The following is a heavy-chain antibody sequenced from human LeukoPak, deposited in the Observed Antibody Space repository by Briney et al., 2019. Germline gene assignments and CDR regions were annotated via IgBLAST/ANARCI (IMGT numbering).Heavy chain of an antibody. D-gene: IGHD2-8*01. J-gene: IGHJ4*02. CDR3: ARDSFPSINECMLL. CDR1: GFTFSSYW. V-gene: IGHV3-7*01. CDR2: IKQDGSEK. Sequence: GGSLRLSCAASGFTFSSYWMSWVRQAPGKGLEWVANIKQDGSEKYYVDSVKGRFTISRDNTKNSLYLQMNSLRAEDTAVYYCARDSFPSINECMLLWGQGTLVTVSS.